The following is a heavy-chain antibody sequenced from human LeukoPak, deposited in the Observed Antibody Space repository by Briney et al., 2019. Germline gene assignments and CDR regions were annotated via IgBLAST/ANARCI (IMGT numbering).Heavy chain of an antibody. Sequence: SETLSLTCTVSGGSISSYYWSWIRQPPGKGLEWIGYINYSGSTNYNPSLKSRVTISVDTSKNQFSLKLSSVTAADTAVYYCARRMVVDSGRNYYYYGMDVWGKGTTVTVSS. D-gene: IGHD3-10*01. J-gene: IGHJ6*04. CDR3: ARRMVVDSGRNYYYYGMDV. CDR1: GGSISSYY. CDR2: INYSGST. V-gene: IGHV4-59*01.